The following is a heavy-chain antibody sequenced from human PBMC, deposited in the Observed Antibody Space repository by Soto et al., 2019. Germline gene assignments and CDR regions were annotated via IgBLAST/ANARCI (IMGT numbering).Heavy chain of an antibody. CDR1: GGSISSGGYY. Sequence: QVQLQESGRGLVKPSQTLSLTCTVSGGSISSGGYYWSWIRQHPGKGLEWIGYIYYSGSTYYNPSLKSRVTISVDTSKNQFSLKLSSVTAADTAVYYCARVGVLVPAARAVFDYWGQGTLVTVSS. CDR2: IYYSGST. V-gene: IGHV4-31*03. J-gene: IGHJ4*02. CDR3: ARVGVLVPAARAVFDY. D-gene: IGHD2-2*01.